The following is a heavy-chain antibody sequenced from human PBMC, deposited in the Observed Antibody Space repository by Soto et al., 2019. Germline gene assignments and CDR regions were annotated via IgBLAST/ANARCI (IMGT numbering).Heavy chain of an antibody. V-gene: IGHV4-59*01. CDR1: GGSIGDYY. CDR3: ARTTGLYGDPFILDAFDF. J-gene: IGHJ3*01. Sequence: SETLSLTCSVSGGSIGDYYWSWIRQPPGKGLEWIGYIYYSGSTNYNPSLRGRVSMSVDTSKNQFSLKLNSVSAADTALYCCARTTGLYGDPFILDAFDFWGQGTKVTVSS. D-gene: IGHD1-1*01. CDR2: IYYSGST.